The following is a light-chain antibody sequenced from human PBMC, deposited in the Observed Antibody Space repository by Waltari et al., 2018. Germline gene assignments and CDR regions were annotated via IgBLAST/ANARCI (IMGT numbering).Light chain of an antibody. CDR1: QGVHDN. CDR2: GAS. J-gene: IGKJ4*01. CDR3: QQYNRWPPLT. Sequence: ETVMTQSPATLSVSPGERVTLSCRASQGVHDNLAWYQQKPGQAPRLLIYGASTRATGIPARFRSTGSGTDFTLTITSLQSEDFALYYCQQYNRWPPLTFGGGTKVEIK. V-gene: IGKV3-15*01.